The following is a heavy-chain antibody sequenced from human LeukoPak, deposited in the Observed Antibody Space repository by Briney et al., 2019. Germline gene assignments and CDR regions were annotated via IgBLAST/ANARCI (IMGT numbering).Heavy chain of an antibody. CDR2: IWYDGSNK. Sequence: GRSLRLSCAASGFTFSSYGMHWVRQAPGKGLEWVAVIWYDGSNKYYADSVKGRFTISRDNSKNTLYLQMNSLRAEDTAVYYCAKDKVAGLFYFDYWGEGTLVTVS. V-gene: IGHV3-33*06. D-gene: IGHD2-15*01. CDR3: AKDKVAGLFYFDY. CDR1: GFTFSSYG. J-gene: IGHJ4*02.